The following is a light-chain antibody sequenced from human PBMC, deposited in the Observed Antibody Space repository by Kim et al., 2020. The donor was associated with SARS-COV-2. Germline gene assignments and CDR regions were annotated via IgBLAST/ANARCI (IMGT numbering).Light chain of an antibody. V-gene: IGLV3-19*01. J-gene: IGLJ3*02. CDR3: NSRDSSGNHPGV. CDR2: GKN. Sequence: TVRVKCQGDSLSSYYASWYQQKPGQAPVLFIYGKNNRPSGIPDRFSGSSSGNTASLTITGAQAEYEADYYCNSRDSSGNHPGVFGGGTQLTVL. CDR1: SLSSYY.